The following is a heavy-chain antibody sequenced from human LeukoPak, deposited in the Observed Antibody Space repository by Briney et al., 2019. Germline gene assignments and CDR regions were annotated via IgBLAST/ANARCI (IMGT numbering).Heavy chain of an antibody. Sequence: PGGSLRLSCTASGFTFGAYAMNWVRQAPGKGLEWVSGLTNTGGTKYYADSVKGRFSISRDNSKITVSLQMNSLSADDTAVYYCARSAYLDSSGYYFDFWGQGTLVTVSS. CDR1: GFTFGAYA. J-gene: IGHJ4*02. CDR2: LTNTGGTK. D-gene: IGHD3-22*01. V-gene: IGHV3-23*01. CDR3: ARSAYLDSSGYYFDF.